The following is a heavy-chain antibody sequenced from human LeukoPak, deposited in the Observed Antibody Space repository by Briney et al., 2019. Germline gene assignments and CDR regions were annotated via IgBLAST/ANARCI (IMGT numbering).Heavy chain of an antibody. J-gene: IGHJ6*04. CDR2: ISSSGSTI. V-gene: IGHV3-48*03. CDR3: ARDDIVATISQVPYGMDV. CDR1: GFTFSSYE. D-gene: IGHD5-12*01. Sequence: GGSLRLSCAASGFTFSSYEMNWVRQAPGKGVEWVSYISSSGSTIYYADSVKGRFTISRDNAKNSLYLQMNSLRAEDTAVYYCARDDIVATISQVPYGMDVWGKGTTVTVSS.